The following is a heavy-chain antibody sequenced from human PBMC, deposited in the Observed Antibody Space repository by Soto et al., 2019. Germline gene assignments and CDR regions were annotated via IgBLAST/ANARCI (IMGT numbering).Heavy chain of an antibody. CDR2: ISGRGDDT. V-gene: IGHV3-23*01. J-gene: IGHJ4*02. Sequence: EVQLLESGGDLVQPGGSLRLSCAASGFTFSSYAMSWVRQAPGKGLEWVSTISGRGDDTYYTDSVKGRLTISRTNSKTTLYVHMNSLRAEYTAVYYCASAQPTYSSSYFEYWCQGTMVTVSS. CDR3: ASAQPTYSSSYFEY. D-gene: IGHD3-22*01. CDR1: GFTFSSYA.